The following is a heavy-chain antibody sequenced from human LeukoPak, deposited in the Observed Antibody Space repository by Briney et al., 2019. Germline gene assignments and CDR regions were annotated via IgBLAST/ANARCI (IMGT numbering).Heavy chain of an antibody. V-gene: IGHV3-66*01. CDR3: ARELYCSGGSCYGHAFDI. D-gene: IGHD2-15*01. J-gene: IGHJ3*02. CDR2: IYSGGST. CDR1: GFTVSNKY. Sequence: GGSLRLSCAASGFTVSNKYMSWVRQAPGRGLEWVSVIYSGGSTYYAESVKGRFSISSDKSKNTRYLQMNSLRAEDTTVYYCARELYCSGGSCYGHAFDIWGKGTMVSVSS.